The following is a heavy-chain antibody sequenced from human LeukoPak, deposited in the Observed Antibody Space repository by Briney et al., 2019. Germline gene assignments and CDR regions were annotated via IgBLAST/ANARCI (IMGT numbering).Heavy chain of an antibody. CDR3: ASIGGLAARSYYYYMDV. CDR2: IIPIFGTA. V-gene: IGHV1-69*01. J-gene: IGHJ6*03. D-gene: IGHD6-6*01. Sequence: SVKVSCKASGGTFGSYAISWVRQAPGQGLEWMGGIIPIFGTANYAQKFQGRVTSTADESTSTAYMELSSLRSEDTAVYYCASIGGLAARSYYYYMDVWGKGTTVTVSS. CDR1: GGTFGSYA.